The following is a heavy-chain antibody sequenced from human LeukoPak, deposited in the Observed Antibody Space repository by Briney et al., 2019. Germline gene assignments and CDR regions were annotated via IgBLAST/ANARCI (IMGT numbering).Heavy chain of an antibody. CDR3: ASTWELHDY. Sequence: GGSRRLSSAASGFTLSSYEMNWVRQAPGKGLEWVAYISSSGSTIYYADSVKGRFTISRDNAKNSLYLQMNSLRAEDTAVYYCASTWELHDYWGQGTLVTVSS. CDR2: ISSSGSTI. D-gene: IGHD1-26*01. CDR1: GFTLSSYE. V-gene: IGHV3-48*03. J-gene: IGHJ4*02.